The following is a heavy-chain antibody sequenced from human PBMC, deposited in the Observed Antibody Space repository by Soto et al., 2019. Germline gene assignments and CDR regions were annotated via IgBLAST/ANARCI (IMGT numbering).Heavy chain of an antibody. CDR2: IYYSGST. J-gene: IGHJ4*02. Sequence: QVQLQESGPGLVKPSETLSLTCTVSGGSISSYCWSWIRQPPGKGLEWIGYIYYSGSTNYNPSLKSRVTISVDTSKNQFSLKLSSVTAADTAVYYCARVDYYDSSGSIDYWGQGTLVTVSS. CDR3: ARVDYYDSSGSIDY. CDR1: GGSISSYC. D-gene: IGHD3-22*01. V-gene: IGHV4-59*01.